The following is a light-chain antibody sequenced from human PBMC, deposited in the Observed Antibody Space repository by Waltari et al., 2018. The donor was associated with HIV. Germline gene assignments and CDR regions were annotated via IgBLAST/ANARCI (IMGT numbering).Light chain of an antibody. CDR3: MQAIQLPWT. J-gene: IGKJ1*01. CDR1: QSLLHSDGYTY. Sequence: DIVMTQSPLPLPVTPGEPASISCRSSQSLLHSDGYTYFYWYLQKPGQSPQLLIYLGSNRASGVPDRFSGSGSVTDFTLKISRVEAEDVGDYYCMQAIQLPWTFGQGTKVEIK. V-gene: IGKV2-28*01. CDR2: LGS.